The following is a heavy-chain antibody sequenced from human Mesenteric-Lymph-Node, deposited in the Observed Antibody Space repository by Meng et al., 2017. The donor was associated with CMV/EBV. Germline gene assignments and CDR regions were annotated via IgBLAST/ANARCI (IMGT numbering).Heavy chain of an antibody. Sequence: GSLRLSCTVSGGSISPYYWSWIRQPPGKGLEWIAYIYYSGTTNYNPSLKSRVTISVDTSKNQFSLKLSSVTAADTAVYYCARESPTDYGGNSEGFDYWGQGTLVTVSS. CDR1: GGSISPYY. CDR2: IYYSGTT. CDR3: ARESPTDYGGNSEGFDY. V-gene: IGHV4-59*01. D-gene: IGHD4-23*01. J-gene: IGHJ4*02.